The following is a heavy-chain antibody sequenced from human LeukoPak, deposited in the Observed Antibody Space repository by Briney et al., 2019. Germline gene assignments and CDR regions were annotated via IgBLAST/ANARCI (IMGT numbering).Heavy chain of an antibody. Sequence: SVKVSCKASGGTFSSYAISWVRQAPGQGLEWMGGIIPIFGTANYAQKFQGRVTITADESTSTAYMELSSLRSEDTAVYYCARGPGATPYWQSDYWGQGTLVTVSS. D-gene: IGHD1-26*01. V-gene: IGHV1-69*13. CDR3: ARGPGATPYWQSDY. J-gene: IGHJ4*02. CDR1: GGTFSSYA. CDR2: IIPIFGTA.